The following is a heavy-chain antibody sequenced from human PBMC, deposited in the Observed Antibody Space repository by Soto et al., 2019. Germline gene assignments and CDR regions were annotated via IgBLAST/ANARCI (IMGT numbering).Heavy chain of an antibody. CDR3: ARGRYGDY. Sequence: QVHLVQSGAEVKKPGASVKVSCKGSGYIFTTYGITWVRQAPGQGLEWMGWISAHNGITNYAQKLQGRVTVTSDTSTSTAYMELRILRTDNTAVYYCARGRYGDYGGQGALVTVSS. CDR2: ISAHNGIT. D-gene: IGHD1-1*01. J-gene: IGHJ4*02. V-gene: IGHV1-18*01. CDR1: GYIFTTYG.